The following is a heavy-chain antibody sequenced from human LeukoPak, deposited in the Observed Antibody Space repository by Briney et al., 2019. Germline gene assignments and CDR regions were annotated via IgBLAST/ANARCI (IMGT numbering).Heavy chain of an antibody. V-gene: IGHV4-34*01. CDR1: GGSFSGYY. J-gene: IGHJ6*02. D-gene: IGHD7-27*01. Sequence: SETPSLTCAVYGGSFSGYYWSWIRQPPGKGLEWIGEINHSGSTNYNPSLKSRVTISVDTSKNQFSLKLSSVTAADTAVYYCASGGAKLGMVDYYYYGMDVWGQGTTVTVSS. CDR2: INHSGST. CDR3: ASGGAKLGMVDYYYYGMDV.